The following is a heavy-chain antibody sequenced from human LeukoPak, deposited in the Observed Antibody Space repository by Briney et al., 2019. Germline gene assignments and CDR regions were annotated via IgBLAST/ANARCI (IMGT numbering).Heavy chain of an antibody. V-gene: IGHV4-59*01. D-gene: IGHD3-10*01. J-gene: IGHJ6*02. Sequence: PSETLSLTCTVSGGSINSFYWSWIRRSPGKGLEWIGYIYYSGSTNYNPSLKSRVTISLDPSRNQFSLNLTSVTTADTAVYFCARDLGYYGPRYGMDVWGQGTTVTVSS. CDR2: IYYSGST. CDR1: GGSINSFY. CDR3: ARDLGYYGPRYGMDV.